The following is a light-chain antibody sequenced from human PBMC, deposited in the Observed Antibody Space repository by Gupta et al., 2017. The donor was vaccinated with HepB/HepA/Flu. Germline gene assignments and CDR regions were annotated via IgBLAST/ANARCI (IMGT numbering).Light chain of an antibody. CDR1: NSDFGDFNY. Sequence: QSALTQPASVSGSPGQSITISCTGTNSDFGDFNYVSWYQQHPGKAPKLLISEVNNRPSGISNRFSGSKSGNTAYLTISGLQTEDDADYYCSSFTYTTTLVVFGGGTKLNVL. CDR2: EVN. CDR3: SSFTYTTTLVV. J-gene: IGLJ2*01. V-gene: IGLV2-14*03.